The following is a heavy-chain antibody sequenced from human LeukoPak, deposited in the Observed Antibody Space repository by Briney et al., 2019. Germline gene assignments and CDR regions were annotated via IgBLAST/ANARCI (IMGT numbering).Heavy chain of an antibody. CDR2: LSSSSSTI. Sequence: GGSLRLSCAASGFTFSSYSMNWVRQAPAKGLAWVSYLSSSSSTIYYADSVKGRFTISRDNAKNSLYLQMNSLRAEDTAVYYCARDYYGDYVFDYWGQGTLVTVSS. J-gene: IGHJ4*02. V-gene: IGHV3-48*01. CDR1: GFTFSSYS. CDR3: ARDYYGDYVFDY. D-gene: IGHD4-17*01.